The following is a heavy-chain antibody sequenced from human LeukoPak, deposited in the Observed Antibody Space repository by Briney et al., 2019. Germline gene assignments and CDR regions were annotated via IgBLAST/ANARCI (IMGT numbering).Heavy chain of an antibody. D-gene: IGHD3-3*01. CDR2: IRYDGSNK. J-gene: IGHJ4*02. CDR1: GFTFRSYG. CDR3: ARDSNPNYDFWRALDY. V-gene: IGHV3-30*02. Sequence: PGGSLRLSCAASGFTFRSYGMHWVRQAPGKGLEWVAFIRYDGSNKYYADSVKGRFTISRDNSKNTLYLQMNSLRAEDTAVYYCARDSNPNYDFWRALDYWGQGTLVTVSS.